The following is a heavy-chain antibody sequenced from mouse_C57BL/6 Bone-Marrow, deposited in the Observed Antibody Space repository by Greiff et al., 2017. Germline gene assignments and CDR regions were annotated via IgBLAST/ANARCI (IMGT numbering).Heavy chain of an antibody. V-gene: IGHV2-2*01. D-gene: IGHD2-4*01. J-gene: IGHJ4*01. CDR2: IWSGGST. Sequence: QVQLQQSGPGLVQPSQSLSITCTVSGFSLTSYGVHWVRQSPGKGLEWLGVIWSGGSTDTNAAFISRLSISKDNSKSQVFVKMNSLQAYDTAIYYCARNRVITDYYAMDYWGQGTSVTVSS. CDR1: GFSLTSYG. CDR3: ARNRVITDYYAMDY.